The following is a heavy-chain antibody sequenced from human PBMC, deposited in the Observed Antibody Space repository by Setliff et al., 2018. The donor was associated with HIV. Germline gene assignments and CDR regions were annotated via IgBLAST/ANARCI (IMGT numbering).Heavy chain of an antibody. CDR2: MNPNSGAT. D-gene: IGHD3-10*01. CDR3: ASGKGVRGVIITGGLDV. CDR1: GHPFSNYD. Sequence: ASVKVSCKTSGHPFSNYDINWVRRATGQGLEWMGWMNPNSGATGYAQKFQGRVTMTRDTSISTAYMELSSLTSKDTAVYYCASGKGVRGVIITGGLDVWGKGTTVTVSS. J-gene: IGHJ6*04. V-gene: IGHV1-8*01.